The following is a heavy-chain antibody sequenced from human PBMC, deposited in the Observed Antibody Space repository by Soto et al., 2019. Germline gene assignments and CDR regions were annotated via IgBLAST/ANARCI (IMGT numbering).Heavy chain of an antibody. CDR2: TYYSGTT. J-gene: IGHJ5*02. D-gene: IGHD1-26*01. Sequence: QLQLQESGSGLVKPSQTLSLTCAVSGGSISSGGYSWSWIRQPPGKGLEWIGYTYYSGTTSYNPSLESRVTISVDRSKTQFSLRLTSLTAADTAVYYCVRDGSTGAWFDPWGQGTLVAVSS. V-gene: IGHV4-30-2*01. CDR3: VRDGSTGAWFDP. CDR1: GGSISSGGYS.